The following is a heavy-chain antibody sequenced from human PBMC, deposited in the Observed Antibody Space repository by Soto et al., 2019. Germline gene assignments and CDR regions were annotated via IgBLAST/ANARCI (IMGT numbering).Heavy chain of an antibody. CDR2: VSHDGRNT. CDR1: GFSFSEHA. CDR3: AKGGRQWLVTSDFNY. J-gene: IGHJ4*02. V-gene: IGHV3-30*04. D-gene: IGHD6-19*01. Sequence: PGGSLRLSCAASGFSFSEHAMRCIRQAPGKGLEWVAVVSHDGRNTHYADSVKGRFTISRDSSKNTVSLEMTSLRAEDTAVYYCAKGGRQWLVTSDFNYWGQGALVTVSS.